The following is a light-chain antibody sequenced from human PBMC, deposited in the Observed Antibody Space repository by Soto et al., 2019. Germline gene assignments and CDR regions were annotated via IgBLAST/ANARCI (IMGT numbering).Light chain of an antibody. CDR3: QQYGSSPRT. CDR2: GAS. J-gene: IGKJ1*01. V-gene: IGKV3-20*01. CDR1: HSVSTSH. Sequence: IVLTQSPGTLSLSPGARAILSFTVSHSVSTSHLAWYQQKPGQAPRLLIYGASSRGTGIPDRFSGSGSGTDFTLTISRLEHEDFAVYYCQQYGSSPRTFGQGTKLDIK.